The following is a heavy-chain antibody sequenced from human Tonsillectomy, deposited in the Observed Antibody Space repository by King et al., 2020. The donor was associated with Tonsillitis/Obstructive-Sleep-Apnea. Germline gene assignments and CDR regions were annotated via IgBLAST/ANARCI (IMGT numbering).Heavy chain of an antibody. Sequence: VQLQQWGAGLLKPSETLSLTCAVYGGSFSGYYWSWIRQPPGKGLEWIGEIDHSGSTNYNPSLKSRVTISVDTSTNQLSLKLSSVTAADTAVYYCAREGSTGWYYYWGQGTLVTVSS. CDR1: GGSFSGYY. D-gene: IGHD6-19*01. CDR2: IDHSGST. V-gene: IGHV4-34*01. CDR3: AREGSTGWYYY. J-gene: IGHJ4*02.